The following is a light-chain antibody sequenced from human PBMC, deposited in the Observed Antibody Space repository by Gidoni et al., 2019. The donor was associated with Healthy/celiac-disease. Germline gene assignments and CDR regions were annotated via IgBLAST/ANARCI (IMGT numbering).Light chain of an antibody. CDR1: QSVSSSY. CDR2: GAS. CDR3: QQYGSSRLT. Sequence: ELVLTQSPGTLSLSPGERATLSCRACQSVSSSYFAWYQQKPGQAPRRLIYGASSRATGIPDRFSGSGSGTDFTLTISRLEPEDFAVYYCQQYGSSRLTFGGGTKVEIK. V-gene: IGKV3-20*01. J-gene: IGKJ4*01.